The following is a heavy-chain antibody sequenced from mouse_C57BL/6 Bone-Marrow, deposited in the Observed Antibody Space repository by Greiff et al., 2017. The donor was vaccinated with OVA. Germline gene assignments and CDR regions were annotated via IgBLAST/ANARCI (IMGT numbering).Heavy chain of an antibody. CDR1: GYTFTDYE. CDR3: TRSLLYYYAMDY. V-gene: IGHV1-15*01. CDR2: IDPETGGT. J-gene: IGHJ4*01. D-gene: IGHD2-3*01. Sequence: ESGAELVRPGASVTLSCKASGYTFTDYEMHWVKQTPVHGLEWIGAIDPETGGTAYNQKFKGKAILTADKSSSTAYMELRSLTSEDSAVYYCTRSLLYYYAMDYWGQGTSVTVSS.